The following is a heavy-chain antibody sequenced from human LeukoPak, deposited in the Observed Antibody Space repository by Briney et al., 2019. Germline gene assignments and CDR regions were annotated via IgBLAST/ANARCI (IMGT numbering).Heavy chain of an antibody. V-gene: IGHV3-69-1*01. CDR1: GFAFSNAW. Sequence: GGSLRLSCAASGFAFSNAWMNWVRQAPGKGLEWVSYISSSSTIYYADSVKGRFTISRDNAKNSLYLQMNSLRAEDTAVYYCARGEDIVVVPAALAFDTWGQGTMVTVSS. CDR2: ISSSSTI. CDR3: ARGEDIVVVPAALAFDT. D-gene: IGHD2-2*01. J-gene: IGHJ3*02.